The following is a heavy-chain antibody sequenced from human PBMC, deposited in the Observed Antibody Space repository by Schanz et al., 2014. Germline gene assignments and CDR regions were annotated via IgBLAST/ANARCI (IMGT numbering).Heavy chain of an antibody. CDR3: AKDLHSNSGNYYSYYFDS. Sequence: QVQLLESGGGLVQPGGSLRLSCAASGFNFANHAIHWVRQGQGNGLQWVAVISSDGSKKLYADSVKARFTISRDNSKNSVSLQMDSLRPEDTAVYFCAKDLHSNSGNYYSYYFDSWGPGALVTVSS. D-gene: IGHD3-10*01. CDR1: GFNFANHA. CDR2: ISSDGSKK. V-gene: IGHV3-30*18. J-gene: IGHJ4*02.